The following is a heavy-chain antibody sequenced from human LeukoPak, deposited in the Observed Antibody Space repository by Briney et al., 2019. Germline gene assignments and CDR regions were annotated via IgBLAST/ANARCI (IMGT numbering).Heavy chain of an antibody. CDR3: ARVRSGYEYYYYYMDV. CDR1: GGSISSYY. D-gene: IGHD5-12*01. Sequence: SETLSLTCTVSGGSISSYYWSWIRQPPGKGLEWIGYIYYSGSTNYNPSLKSRVTISVDTSKNQFSLKLSSVTAADTAVYYCARVRSGYEYYYYYMDVWGKGTTVTVSS. CDR2: IYYSGST. J-gene: IGHJ6*03. V-gene: IGHV4-59*01.